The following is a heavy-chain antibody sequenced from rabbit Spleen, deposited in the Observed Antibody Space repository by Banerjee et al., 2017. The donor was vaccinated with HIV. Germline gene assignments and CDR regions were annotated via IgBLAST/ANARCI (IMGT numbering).Heavy chain of an antibody. CDR3: ARVSETSGWGADL. J-gene: IGHJ4*01. CDR2: INIGSGNT. V-gene: IGHV1S40*01. Sequence: QSLEESGGGLVQPGASLTLTCTASGFSFSSYYYMCWVRQAPGKGLEWIGCINIGSGNTYYASWAKGRFTISKTSSTTVTLQMTSLTAADTATYFCARVSETSGWGADLWGPGTLVTVS. D-gene: IGHD4-1*01. CDR1: GFSFSSYYY.